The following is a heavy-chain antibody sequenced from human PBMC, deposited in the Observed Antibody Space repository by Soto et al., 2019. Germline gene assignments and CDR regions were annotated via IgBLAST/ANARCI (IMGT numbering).Heavy chain of an antibody. CDR1: GDTISTGVYS. CDR2: TYHSGNP. CDR3: ARQAPLRDSGSYFWYYGMDV. V-gene: IGHV4-30-2*03. J-gene: IGHJ6*02. Sequence: PSETLSLTCGVSGDTISTGVYSWAWIRQPPGKALEWIGHTYHSGNPYYNPSLKSRVIISVDTSKNQFSLKLSSVTAADTAVYYCARQAPLRDSGSYFWYYGMDVWGQGTTVTVSS. D-gene: IGHD1-26*01.